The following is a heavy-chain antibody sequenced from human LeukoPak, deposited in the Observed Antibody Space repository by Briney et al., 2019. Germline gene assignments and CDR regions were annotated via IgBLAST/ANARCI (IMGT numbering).Heavy chain of an antibody. CDR2: IYYSGST. J-gene: IGHJ6*03. CDR3: ARRTKNVIVVVPAAMSYYYMDV. Sequence: PSETLSLTSTVSGGSISSYYWSWIRQPPGKGLEWIGYIYYSGSTNYNPSLKSRVTISVDTSKNQFSLKLSSVTAADTAVYYCARRTKNVIVVVPAAMSYYYMDVWGKGTTVTVSS. V-gene: IGHV4-59*12. D-gene: IGHD2-2*01. CDR1: GGSISSYY.